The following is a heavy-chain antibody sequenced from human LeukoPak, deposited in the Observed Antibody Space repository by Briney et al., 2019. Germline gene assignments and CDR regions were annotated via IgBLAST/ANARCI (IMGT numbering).Heavy chain of an antibody. V-gene: IGHV1-24*01. CDR2: FDPEDGET. CDR3: ARDRPDYDSSGYYYAPGREPFDI. J-gene: IGHJ3*02. CDR1: GYTLTELS. D-gene: IGHD3-22*01. Sequence: ASVKVSCKVSGYTLTELSMHWVRQAPGKGLEWMGGFDPEDGETIYAQKFQGRVTMTEDTSTDTAYMELSRLRSDDTAVYYCARDRPDYDSSGYYYAPGREPFDIWGQGTMVTVSS.